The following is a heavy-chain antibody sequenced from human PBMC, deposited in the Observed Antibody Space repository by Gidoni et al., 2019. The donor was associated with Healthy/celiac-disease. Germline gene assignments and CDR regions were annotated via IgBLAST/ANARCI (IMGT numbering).Heavy chain of an antibody. CDR3: AIHTSGYSSP. D-gene: IGHD6-13*01. V-gene: IGHV5-10-1*03. Sequence: EVQLVQSGAEEKKPGECLRNACKGSGYRFTSYLISWVRPIPGKGLEWMGRIDPSDSYTHYSPPFPCHVTISADKSISTAYLQWSSLKASDTSMYYCAIHTSGYSSPWGQGTLVTVSS. CDR1: GYRFTSYL. J-gene: IGHJ5*02. CDR2: IDPSDSYT.